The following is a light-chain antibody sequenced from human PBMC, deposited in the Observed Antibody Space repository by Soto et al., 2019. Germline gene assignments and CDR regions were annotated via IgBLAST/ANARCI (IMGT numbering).Light chain of an antibody. CDR1: QSVSSN. CDR3: QQYNNWFSIT. J-gene: IGKJ5*01. V-gene: IGKV3-15*01. Sequence: EIVMTQSPATLSVSPGERATLSCRASQSVSSNLAWYQQKPGQAPRLLIYGASTRATGIPARFSGSGSGTEFTLTISSLQSEFFAVYYCQQYNNWFSITFCQGPRLEI. CDR2: GAS.